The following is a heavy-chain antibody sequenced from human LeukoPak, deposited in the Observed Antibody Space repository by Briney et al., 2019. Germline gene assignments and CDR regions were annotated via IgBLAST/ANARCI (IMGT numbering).Heavy chain of an antibody. D-gene: IGHD1-26*01. J-gene: IGHJ4*02. V-gene: IGHV1-58*02. Sequence: SVKVSCKASGFTFTSSAMQWVRQARGQRLEWIGWVVVGSGNTNYAQKFQERVTITRDMSTSTAYMELSSLRSEDTAVYYCAAVFLGRGSYYYRPQHLFDYWGQGTLVTVSS. CDR3: AAVFLGRGSYYYRPQHLFDY. CDR2: VVVGSGNT. CDR1: GFTFTSSA.